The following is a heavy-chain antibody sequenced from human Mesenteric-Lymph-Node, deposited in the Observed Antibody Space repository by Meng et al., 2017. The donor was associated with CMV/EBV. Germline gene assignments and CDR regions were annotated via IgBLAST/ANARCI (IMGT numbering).Heavy chain of an antibody. CDR3: ASNSGIYSSNWDGYGDY. CDR1: SISGSPYY. J-gene: IGHJ4*02. D-gene: IGHD6-13*01. V-gene: IGHV4-39*07. Sequence: SISGSPYYWGWIRQPPGKGLEWIGSIYYTGSPYYKPTLKSRITMSIDTSRNQFSLKLNSVTAADTAIYYCASNSGIYSSNWDGYGDYWGQGTLVTVSS. CDR2: IYYTGSP.